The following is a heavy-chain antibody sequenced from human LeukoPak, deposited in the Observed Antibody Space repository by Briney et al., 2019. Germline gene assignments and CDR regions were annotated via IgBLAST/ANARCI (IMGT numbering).Heavy chain of an antibody. D-gene: IGHD3-22*01. V-gene: IGHV1-24*01. CDR1: GYTLTELS. CDR2: FDPEDGET. Sequence: ASVKVSCKVSGYTLTELSMHWVRQAPGKGLEWMGGFDPEDGETIYAQKFQGRVTMTEDTSTDTAYMELSSLRSEDTAVYYCATHLIHYDSSGLDYWGQGTLVTVSS. J-gene: IGHJ4*02. CDR3: ATHLIHYDSSGLDY.